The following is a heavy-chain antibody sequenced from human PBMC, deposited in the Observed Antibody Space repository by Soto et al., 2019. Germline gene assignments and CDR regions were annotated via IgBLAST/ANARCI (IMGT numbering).Heavy chain of an antibody. V-gene: IGHV3-30-3*02. D-gene: IGHD2-2*02. CDR3: GKTLFCKSTSCYIAGSVPGLDD. Sequence: PGGSLRLSCVASGFTFSNYVMNWVRQAPGKGLEWVAVISYDGNNTYYAASVKGRFTISRDNSKNTLYLQMNSLRAEDTAIYYWGKTLFCKSTSCYIAGSVPGLDDWGQGTTVTVSS. CDR2: ISYDGNNT. CDR1: GFTFSNYV. J-gene: IGHJ6*02.